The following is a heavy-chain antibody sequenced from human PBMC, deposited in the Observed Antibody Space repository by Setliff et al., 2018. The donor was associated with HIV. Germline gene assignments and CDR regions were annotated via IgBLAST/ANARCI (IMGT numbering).Heavy chain of an antibody. J-gene: IGHJ5*02. V-gene: IGHV4-39*01. D-gene: IGHD5-18*01. CDR2: IYYRGST. Sequence: SETLSLTCTVSGGSISSYYWGWIRQPPGKGLEWIGTIYYRGSTYYNPSLKSRVTISIDTSRNQFSLKLTSVTAADTAMYYCARRHTAFDPWGQGTLVTVSS. CDR1: GGSISSYY. CDR3: ARRHTAFDP.